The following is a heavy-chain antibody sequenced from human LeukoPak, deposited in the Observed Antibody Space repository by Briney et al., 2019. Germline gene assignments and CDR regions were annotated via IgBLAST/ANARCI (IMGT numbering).Heavy chain of an antibody. CDR1: GDSVSSSSYY. D-gene: IGHD6-19*01. CDR3: AKDRGAVAGVMDV. Sequence: RPSETLSLTCTVSGDSVSSSSYYWGWIRQPPGKGLEWIGSIYFTGSTYYNPSLKSRVTISVDTSKNHFSLKLTSVTAADTAVYYCAKDRGAVAGVMDVWGKGTTVTVSA. V-gene: IGHV4-39*07. J-gene: IGHJ6*04. CDR2: IYFTGST.